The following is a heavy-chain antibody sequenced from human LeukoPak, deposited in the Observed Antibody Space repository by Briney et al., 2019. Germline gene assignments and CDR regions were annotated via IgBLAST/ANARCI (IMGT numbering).Heavy chain of an antibody. D-gene: IGHD2-2*01. V-gene: IGHV3-23*01. J-gene: IGHJ4*02. CDR2: IFGGGGGT. Sequence: GGSLRLSCSASGFSFSSDGMSWVRQAPGKGVEGVSGIFGGGGGTYYADSVKGRFTISRDNSKNTLYQQMNSLRAEDTAVYYCAKVSVVVVPAAKWADYWGQGTLVTVSS. CDR3: AKVSVVVVPAAKWADY. CDR1: GFSFSSDG.